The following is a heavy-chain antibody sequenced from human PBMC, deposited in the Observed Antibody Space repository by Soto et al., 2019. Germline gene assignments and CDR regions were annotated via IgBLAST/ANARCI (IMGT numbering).Heavy chain of an antibody. V-gene: IGHV3-64D*06. D-gene: IGHD2-2*01. CDR1: GFTFSNYA. J-gene: IGHJ4*02. CDR3: VKGRYCSYTDCYDDFDS. CDR2: ISSNGRST. Sequence: GSLRLSCSASGFTFSNYAMHWVRQAPGRGLEYVSTISSNGRSTYYAESVKGRFTISRDNSKSTLYLQVSSLRTEDTAVYYCVKGRYCSYTDCYDDFDSWGQGTLVTVS.